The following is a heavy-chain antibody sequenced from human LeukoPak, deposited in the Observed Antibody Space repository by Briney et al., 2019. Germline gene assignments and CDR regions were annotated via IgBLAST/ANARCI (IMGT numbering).Heavy chain of an antibody. V-gene: IGHV3-7*03. CDR1: TFTVSSYW. CDR2: IKQDGSEK. Sequence: GGSLRLSCAASTFTVSSYWISWVRQAPGKGLEWVANIKQDGSEKYYVDSVKGRFTISRDNAKNSLYLQMNSLRAEDTAVYYCAREQGGSGSYYYYYYGMDVWAKGPRSPSPQ. CDR3: AREQGGSGSYYYYYYGMDV. J-gene: IGHJ6*04. D-gene: IGHD3-10*01.